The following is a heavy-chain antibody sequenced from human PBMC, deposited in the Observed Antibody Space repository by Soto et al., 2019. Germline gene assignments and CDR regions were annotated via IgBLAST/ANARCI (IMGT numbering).Heavy chain of an antibody. CDR2: INHSGST. J-gene: IGHJ4*02. CDR1: GGSFSGYY. D-gene: IGHD3-9*01. CDR3: ARLEGLATISYYFDF. Sequence: SETLSLTCAVYGGSFSGYYWSWIRQPPGKGLEWIGEINHSGSTNYNPSLKSRVTISVGTSKSQFSLKLNSVTAADSAVYFCARLEGLATISYYFDFWGPGALVTVSS. V-gene: IGHV4-34*01.